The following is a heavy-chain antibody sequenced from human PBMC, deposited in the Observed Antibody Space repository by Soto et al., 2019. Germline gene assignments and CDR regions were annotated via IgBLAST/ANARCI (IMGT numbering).Heavy chain of an antibody. Sequence: GGSLRLSCAASGFTFSDYYMSWIRQAPGKGLEWVSDISSSGTTISYAESVKGRFTISRDNAKNSLFLQMNTLRAEDTAIYYCVRPFCGGACFSDFDYWGQGTLVTVSA. J-gene: IGHJ4*02. D-gene: IGHD2-21*02. CDR3: VRPFCGGACFSDFDY. V-gene: IGHV3-11*01. CDR2: ISSSGTTI. CDR1: GFTFSDYY.